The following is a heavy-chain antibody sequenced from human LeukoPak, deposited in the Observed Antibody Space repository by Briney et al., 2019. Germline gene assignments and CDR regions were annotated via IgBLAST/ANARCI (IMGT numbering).Heavy chain of an antibody. V-gene: IGHV4-31*03. J-gene: IGHJ5*02. CDR3: ARIERFWFDP. D-gene: IGHD6-25*01. Sequence: KPSETLSLTCTVSGGSISSGGYYWSWIRQHPGRGLEWIGYIYYSGSTYYNPSLKSRVTISVDTSKNQFSLKLSSVTAADTAVYYCARIERFWFDPWGQGTLVTVSS. CDR1: GGSISSGGYY. CDR2: IYYSGST.